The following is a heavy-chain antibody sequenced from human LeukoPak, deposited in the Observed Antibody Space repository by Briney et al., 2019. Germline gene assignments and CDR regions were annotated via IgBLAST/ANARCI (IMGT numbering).Heavy chain of an antibody. CDR3: AKDMFSAAGTSDY. Sequence: GGSLRLSCAASGFTFSSYAMSWVRQAPGKGLEWVSAISGSGGSTYYADSVKGRFTISRDNAKNSLYLQMNSLRAEDTALYYCAKDMFSAAGTSDYWGQGTLVTVSS. CDR2: ISGSGGST. CDR1: GFTFSSYA. V-gene: IGHV3-23*01. D-gene: IGHD6-13*01. J-gene: IGHJ4*02.